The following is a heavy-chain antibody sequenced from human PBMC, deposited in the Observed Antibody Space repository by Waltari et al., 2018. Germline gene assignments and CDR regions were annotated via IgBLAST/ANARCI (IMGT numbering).Heavy chain of an antibody. J-gene: IGHJ4*01. V-gene: IGHV1-2*02. CDR2: TKPQTGGT. CDR1: GYIFTDYY. Sequence: QVHLVQSGGEVKKPGASVTVSCKASGYIFTDYYIPWVRPATGQSDQGLEVRGWTKPQTGGTNYAPKGRGRVTMTGDTSACTANMELSRLGSDDTAVYYCARVYEFHYDSTAYLSVFDSWGQGTLVTVSS. CDR3: ARVYEFHYDSTAYLSVFDS. D-gene: IGHD3-22*01.